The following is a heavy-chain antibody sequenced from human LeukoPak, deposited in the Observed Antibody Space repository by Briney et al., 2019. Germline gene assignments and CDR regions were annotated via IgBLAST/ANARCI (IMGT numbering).Heavy chain of an antibody. CDR3: AGDQNWASYYFDS. CDR2: ISPYNGAT. J-gene: IGHJ4*02. V-gene: IGHV1-18*01. CDR1: GYSFTTYG. D-gene: IGHD7-27*01. Sequence: ASVKVSCKPSGYSFTTYGISWVRQAPGQGLEWMGWISPYNGATNYAQKLQGRVTMTTDTSTSTAYMELRSLRSDDTAIYYCAGDQNWASYYFDSWGQGTLVTVSS.